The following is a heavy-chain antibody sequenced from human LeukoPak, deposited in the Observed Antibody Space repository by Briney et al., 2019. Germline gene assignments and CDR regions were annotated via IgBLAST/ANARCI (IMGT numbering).Heavy chain of an antibody. CDR2: INHSGST. CDR1: GGSFSGYY. D-gene: IGHD3-10*01. V-gene: IGHV4-34*01. J-gene: IGHJ4*02. CDR3: ARGKKYYYGSGSYNHFDY. Sequence: SETLSLTCAVYGGSFSGYYWTWIRQPPGKGLEWIGEINHSGSTNYNPSLKSRVTISVDTSKNQFSLKLSSVTAADTAVYYCARGKKYYYGSGSYNHFDYWGQGTLVTVSS.